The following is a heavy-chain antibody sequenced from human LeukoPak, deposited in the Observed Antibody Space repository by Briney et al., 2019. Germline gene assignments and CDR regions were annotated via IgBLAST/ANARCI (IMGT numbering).Heavy chain of an antibody. Sequence: SETLSLTCTVPGYSISSGYYWGWIRQPPGKGLEWIGRIYTSGSTNYNPSLKSRVTMSVDTSKNQFSLKLSSVTAADTAVYYCARNSGSSQGDYWGQGTLVTVSS. CDR1: GYSISSGYY. V-gene: IGHV4-38-2*02. CDR3: ARNSGSSQGDY. D-gene: IGHD1-26*01. CDR2: IYTSGST. J-gene: IGHJ4*02.